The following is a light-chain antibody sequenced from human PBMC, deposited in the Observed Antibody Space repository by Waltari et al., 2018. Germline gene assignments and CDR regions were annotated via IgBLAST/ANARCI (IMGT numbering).Light chain of an antibody. CDR3: QQYYRSPLT. CDR1: KTVFHNSNNKNF. CDR2: WAS. V-gene: IGKV4-1*01. Sequence: DIVMTQSPDFLAVSLGERATITCKSSKTVFHNSNNKNFLAWYRQKQGQPPKLLIYWASSLASGLPDRSTGAGSATDFTLTINSLQAEDVAVYYCQQYYRSPLTFGGGTKVEIK. J-gene: IGKJ4*01.